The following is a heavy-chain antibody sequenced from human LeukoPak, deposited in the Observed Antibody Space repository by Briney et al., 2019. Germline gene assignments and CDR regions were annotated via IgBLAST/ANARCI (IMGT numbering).Heavy chain of an antibody. Sequence: PSETLSLTCTVSGGPISSYYWSWIRQPAGKGLEWIGRIYTSGSTNYNPSLKSRVTMSVDTSKNQFSLKLSSVTAADTAVYYCARDGGGGDNIRTLGYYYYYGMDVWGQGTTVTVSS. D-gene: IGHD4-17*01. CDR2: IYTSGST. CDR1: GGPISSYY. J-gene: IGHJ6*02. CDR3: ARDGGGGDNIRTLGYYYYYGMDV. V-gene: IGHV4-4*07.